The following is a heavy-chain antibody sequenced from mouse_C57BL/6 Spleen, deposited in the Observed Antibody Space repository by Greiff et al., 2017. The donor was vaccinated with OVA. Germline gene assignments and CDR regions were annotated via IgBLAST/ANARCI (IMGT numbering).Heavy chain of an antibody. CDR2: INPSSGYT. CDR1: GYTFTSYW. CDR3: ARAVVAEGYAMDY. D-gene: IGHD1-1*01. Sequence: QVQLQQSGAELAKPGASVKLSCKASGYTFTSYWMHWVKQRPGQGLEWIGYINPSSGYTKYNQKFKDKATLTADKSSSTAYMQLSSLTYEDSAVYYCARAVVAEGYAMDYWGQGTSVTVSS. J-gene: IGHJ4*01. V-gene: IGHV1-7*01.